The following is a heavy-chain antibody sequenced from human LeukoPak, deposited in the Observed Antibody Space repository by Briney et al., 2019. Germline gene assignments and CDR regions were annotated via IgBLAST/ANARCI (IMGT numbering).Heavy chain of an antibody. CDR1: GGTFSRYT. J-gene: IGHJ5*02. CDR2: ILSILGIA. CDR3: ARGDGESSGQRDFDP. D-gene: IGHD6-25*01. Sequence: VKVSCMASGGTFSRYTISWVRQAPGQGLEWMGRILSILGIANYAQKFQGRVTITADKSKSTDNMELSSMRCEDTAVKYGARGDGESSGQRDFDPWGQGTLVTVSS. V-gene: IGHV1-69*02.